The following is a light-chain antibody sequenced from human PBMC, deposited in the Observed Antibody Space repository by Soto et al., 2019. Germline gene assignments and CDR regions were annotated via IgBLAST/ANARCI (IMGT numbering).Light chain of an antibody. V-gene: IGKV3-20*01. CDR2: GAS. CDR1: QSVSSTY. J-gene: IGKJ1*01. CDR3: QQCGSSPWT. Sequence: EIVLTQAPGTLSLALGERATLSCRASQSVSSTYLAWYQQKPGQAPRLLIYGASSRATGIPDRFSGGGSGTDFTPTISRVEPEDFAVYYCQQCGSSPWTFGQGTKVDIK.